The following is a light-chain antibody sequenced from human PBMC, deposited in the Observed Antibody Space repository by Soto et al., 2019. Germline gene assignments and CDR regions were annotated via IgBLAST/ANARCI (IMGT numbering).Light chain of an antibody. CDR1: QSISSW. J-gene: IGKJ1*01. V-gene: IGKV1-5*01. Sequence: DIQMTQSPSTLSASVGDRVTITCRASQSISSWLAWYQQKPGKAPKILIYDASSLESGVPSRCSGSGSGTEFTLTISSLQPDDFATYYCQQYNSYSWTFGQGTKVEIK. CDR3: QQYNSYSWT. CDR2: DAS.